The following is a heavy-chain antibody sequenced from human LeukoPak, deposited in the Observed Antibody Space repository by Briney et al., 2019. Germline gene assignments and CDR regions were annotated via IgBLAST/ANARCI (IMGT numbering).Heavy chain of an antibody. CDR2: ISPSGGST. Sequence: PGGSLRLSCAASGFPFTGTSMTGVRQAPGKGLEWVSTISPSGGSTFYADSVKGRFSLFRDNSKNTLFLQMNTLGAPDTALYYCSAQPEEVAGGMNSWGQGALVTVSS. V-gene: IGHV3-23*01. CDR3: SAQPEEVAGGMNS. CDR1: GFPFTGTS. D-gene: IGHD6-19*01. J-gene: IGHJ4*02.